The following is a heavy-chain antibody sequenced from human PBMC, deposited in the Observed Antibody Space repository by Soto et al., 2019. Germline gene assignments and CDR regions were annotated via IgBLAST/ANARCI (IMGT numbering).Heavy chain of an antibody. J-gene: IGHJ4*02. V-gene: IGHV3-66*01. D-gene: IGHD3-3*01. CDR3: ARNRAICGVVIPNDY. Sequence: EVQLVESGGGLVQPGGSLRLSCAASGFTVSSNYMSWVRQAPGKGLEWVSVIYSGGSTYYADSVKGRFTISRDNSKNTLYLQMNSLRAEDTAVYYCARNRAICGVVIPNDYWGQGTLVTVSS. CDR1: GFTVSSNY. CDR2: IYSGGST.